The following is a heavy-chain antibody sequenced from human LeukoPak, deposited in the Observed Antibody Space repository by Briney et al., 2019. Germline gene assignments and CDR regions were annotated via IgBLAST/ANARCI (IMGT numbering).Heavy chain of an antibody. CDR1: GYTFTGYY. D-gene: IGHD6-6*01. J-gene: IGHJ4*02. V-gene: IGHV1-18*04. CDR2: ISAYNGNT. Sequence: ASVKVSCKASGYTFTGYYMHWVRQAPGQGLEWMGWISAYNGNTNYAQKLQGRVTMTTDTSTSTAYMELRSLRSDDTAVYYCARYSSSFIYYFDYWGQGTLVTVSS. CDR3: ARYSSSFIYYFDY.